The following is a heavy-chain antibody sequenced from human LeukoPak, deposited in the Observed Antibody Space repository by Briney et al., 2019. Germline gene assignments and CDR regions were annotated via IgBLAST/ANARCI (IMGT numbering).Heavy chain of an antibody. CDR1: GYTFTSYY. J-gene: IGHJ5*02. V-gene: IGHV1-46*01. Sequence: ASVKVSCKASGYTFTSYYIHWVRQAPGQGLEWVGLINPSGGSTGYAQKFQGRVTMTRDTSTSTVYMELSSLRSEDTAVYYCARGLTDDFWKWEKSPRFDPWGQGTLVTVSS. CDR3: ARGLTDDFWKWEKSPRFDP. CDR2: INPSGGST. D-gene: IGHD3-3*01.